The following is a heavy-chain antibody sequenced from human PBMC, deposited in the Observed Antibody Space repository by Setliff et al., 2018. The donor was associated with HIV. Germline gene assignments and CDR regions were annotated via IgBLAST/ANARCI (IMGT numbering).Heavy chain of an antibody. CDR3: ARGSCGGCYLSDY. Sequence: ASVNVSCKASGYTFSTNAIHWVRQAPGQRLEWMGYINAGDDNTRYSQKFQGRVTITRDASANTAYMELSSLRSEDTAVYYCARGSCGGCYLSDYWGQGTLVTVSS. D-gene: IGHD2-15*01. CDR2: INAGDDNT. J-gene: IGHJ4*02. V-gene: IGHV1-3*01. CDR1: GYTFSTNA.